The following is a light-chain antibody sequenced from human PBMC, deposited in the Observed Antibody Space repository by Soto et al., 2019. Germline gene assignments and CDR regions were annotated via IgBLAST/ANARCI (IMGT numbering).Light chain of an antibody. CDR1: TSNIGKNF. CDR3: GAWDTNLSAGA. J-gene: IGLJ1*01. Sequence: QSVLTQPPSVSAAPGQKVTITCSGSTSNIGKNFISWYQQVPGTAPKLLIYDNNQRPLGIPDRFSGSKSGTSGTLDISGLQSGDEADYYCGAWDTNLSAGAFGPGTKATVL. V-gene: IGLV1-51*01. CDR2: DNN.